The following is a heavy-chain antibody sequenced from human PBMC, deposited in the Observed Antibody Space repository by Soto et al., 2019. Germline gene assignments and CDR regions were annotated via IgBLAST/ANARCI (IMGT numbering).Heavy chain of an antibody. Sequence: GGSLRLSCAASGFIFSSYSMNWVRQAPGKGLEWISYISNSGGATHYADSVKGRFTISRDNAKNSLFLEMTSLRAEDTAVYYCAGGYYASGSSYWGQGTLVTVSS. CDR2: ISNSGGAT. CDR1: GFIFSSYS. CDR3: AGGYYASGSSY. V-gene: IGHV3-48*01. J-gene: IGHJ4*02. D-gene: IGHD3-10*01.